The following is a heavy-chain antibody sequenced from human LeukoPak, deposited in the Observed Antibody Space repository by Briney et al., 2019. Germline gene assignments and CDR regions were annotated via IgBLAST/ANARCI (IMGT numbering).Heavy chain of an antibody. CDR2: IYYSGST. Sequence: PSQTLSLTCTVSGGSISSGDYYWSWTRQPPGKGLEWIGYIYYSGSTYYNPSLKSRVTISVDTSKNQFSLKLSSVTAADTAVYYCARVVGAYDAFDIWGQGTMVTVSS. CDR3: ARVVGAYDAFDI. J-gene: IGHJ3*02. CDR1: GGSISSGDYY. D-gene: IGHD1-26*01. V-gene: IGHV4-30-4*01.